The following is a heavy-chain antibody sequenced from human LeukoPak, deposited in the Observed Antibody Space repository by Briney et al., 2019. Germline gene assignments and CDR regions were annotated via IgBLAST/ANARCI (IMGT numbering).Heavy chain of an antibody. CDR3: ARDRGGIGYYMDV. D-gene: IGHD3-16*02. CDR1: GFTFDDYA. CDR2: ISWNSGSI. J-gene: IGHJ6*03. Sequence: GGSLRPSCAASGFTFDDYAMHWVRQAPGKGLEWVSDISWNSGSIGYADSVKGRFTISRDNAKNSLYLQMNSLRAEDTALYYCARDRGGIGYYMDVWGKGTTVTVSS. V-gene: IGHV3-9*01.